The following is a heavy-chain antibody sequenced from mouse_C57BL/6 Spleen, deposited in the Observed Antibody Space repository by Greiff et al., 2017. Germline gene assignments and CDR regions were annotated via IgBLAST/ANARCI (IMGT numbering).Heavy chain of an antibody. D-gene: IGHD2-4*01. CDR3: ARSGIYDYGDY. CDR1: GYTFTDYN. CDR2: INPNNGGT. Sequence: EVQLQQSGPELVKPGASVKMSCKASGYTFTDYNMHWVKQSHGKSLEWIGYINPNNGGTSYNQKFKGKATLTVNKSSSTAYMERRSLTSEASAVYYCARSGIYDYGDYWGQGTTLTVSS. J-gene: IGHJ2*01. V-gene: IGHV1-22*01.